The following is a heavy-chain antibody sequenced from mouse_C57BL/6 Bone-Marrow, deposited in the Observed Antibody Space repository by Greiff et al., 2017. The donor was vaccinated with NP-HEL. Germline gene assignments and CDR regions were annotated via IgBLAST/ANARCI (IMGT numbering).Heavy chain of an antibody. CDR3: TPGSNLDY. CDR1: GFNIKDDY. V-gene: IGHV14-4*01. D-gene: IGHD2-5*01. CDR2: IDPENGDT. J-gene: IGHJ2*01. Sequence: VQLQQSGAELVRPGASVKLSCTASGFNIKDDYMHWVKQRPEQGLEWIGWIDPENGDTEYASKFQGKATITADTSSNTAYLQLSSLTSEDTAVYYCTPGSNLDYWGQGTTLTVSS.